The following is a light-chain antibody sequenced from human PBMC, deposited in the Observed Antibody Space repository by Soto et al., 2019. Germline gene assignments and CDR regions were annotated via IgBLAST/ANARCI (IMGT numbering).Light chain of an antibody. V-gene: IGLV3-21*04. Sequence: SYELTQPPSVSVAPGETARITCGGNNIGSKTVHWYQQKPGQAPVLVIYYDSRRSSGIPERFAGSNSANTATLTISRVEAGYEADYDCQVWGRSSDRSYVFGSGTKVTVL. CDR2: YDS. CDR1: NIGSKT. J-gene: IGLJ1*01. CDR3: QVWGRSSDRSYV.